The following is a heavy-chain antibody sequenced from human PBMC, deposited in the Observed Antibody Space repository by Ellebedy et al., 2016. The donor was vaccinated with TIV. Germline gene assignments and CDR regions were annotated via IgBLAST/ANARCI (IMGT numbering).Heavy chain of an antibody. Sequence: GGSLRLSXAASGFTFSSYWMSWVRQAPGKGLEWVANIKQDGSEKYYVDSVKGRFTISRDNSKNTLYLQMNSLRAEDTAVYYCAKNYGSGSYWYYFDYWGQGTLVTVSS. V-gene: IGHV3-7*03. J-gene: IGHJ4*02. D-gene: IGHD3-10*01. CDR2: IKQDGSEK. CDR3: AKNYGSGSYWYYFDY. CDR1: GFTFSSYW.